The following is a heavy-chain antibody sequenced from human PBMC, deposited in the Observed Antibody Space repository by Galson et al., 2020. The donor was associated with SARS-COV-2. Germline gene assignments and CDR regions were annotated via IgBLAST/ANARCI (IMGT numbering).Heavy chain of an antibody. Sequence: GESLKISCAASGFTFSSYAMHWVRQAPGKGLEWVAVISYDGSNKYYADSVKGRFTISRDNSKNTLYLQMNSLRAEDTAVYYCARTHSGSYVGYFDYWGQGTLVTVSS. J-gene: IGHJ4*02. V-gene: IGHV3-30*04. D-gene: IGHD1-26*01. CDR3: ARTHSGSYVGYFDY. CDR1: GFTFSSYA. CDR2: ISYDGSNK.